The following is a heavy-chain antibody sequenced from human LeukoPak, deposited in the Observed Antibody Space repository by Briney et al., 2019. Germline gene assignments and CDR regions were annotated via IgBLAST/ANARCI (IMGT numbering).Heavy chain of an antibody. D-gene: IGHD3-22*01. CDR2: VNHSGST. CDR3: ASRQQLRGSGYSR. V-gene: IGHV4-34*01. J-gene: IGHJ4*02. Sequence: SETLSLTCAVSGGSFSGYYWSWIRQPPGKGLERIGEVNHSGSTNYNPSLKSRVTISVDTSKNPFSLKLSSVTAADTAVYYWASRQQLRGSGYSRWGQGTLVTVSS. CDR1: GGSFSGYY.